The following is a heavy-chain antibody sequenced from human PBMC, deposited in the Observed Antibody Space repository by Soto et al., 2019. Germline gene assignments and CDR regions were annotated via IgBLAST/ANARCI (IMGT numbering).Heavy chain of an antibody. CDR3: ARASMIVENYDF. CDR1: GYSFIGYY. Sequence: QVQLVQSGAEVKKPGASVKVSCKASGYSFIGYYIHWVRQAPGQGLEWMGWMTPNSGGTDYAQKFQGMVTMTTDTSISTAYMELNSLSSDDTAVYYCARASMIVENYDFWGNGTQVNVSA. V-gene: IGHV1-2*02. D-gene: IGHD3-22*01. J-gene: IGHJ4*01. CDR2: MTPNSGGT.